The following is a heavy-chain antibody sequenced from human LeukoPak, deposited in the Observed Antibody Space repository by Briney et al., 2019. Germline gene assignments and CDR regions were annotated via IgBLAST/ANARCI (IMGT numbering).Heavy chain of an antibody. CDR2: ISGSGGST. J-gene: IGHJ4*02. Sequence: GGSLRLSCAASGFTFSDYYMSWIRQAPGKGLEWVSAISGSGGSTYYADSVKGRFTISRDNSKNTLYPQMNSLRAEDTAVYYCAKTRTFGGVIVPFDYWGQGTLVTVSS. CDR1: GFTFSDYY. D-gene: IGHD3-16*02. CDR3: AKTRTFGGVIVPFDY. V-gene: IGHV3-23*01.